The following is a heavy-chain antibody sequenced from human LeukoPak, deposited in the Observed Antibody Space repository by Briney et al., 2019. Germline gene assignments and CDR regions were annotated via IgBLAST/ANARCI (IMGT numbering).Heavy chain of an antibody. J-gene: IGHJ6*02. D-gene: IGHD2-15*01. Sequence: SETLSLTCTVSGGSISSYYWSWIRQPAGKGLEWIGRIYTSGSTNYNPSLKSRVTMSVDTSKNQFSLKLSSVTAADTAVYYCARDAPYYCSGGSCYSGNYYYGMDVWGQGTTVTVSS. CDR3: ARDAPYYCSGGSCYSGNYYYGMDV. V-gene: IGHV4-4*07. CDR2: IYTSGST. CDR1: GGSISSYY.